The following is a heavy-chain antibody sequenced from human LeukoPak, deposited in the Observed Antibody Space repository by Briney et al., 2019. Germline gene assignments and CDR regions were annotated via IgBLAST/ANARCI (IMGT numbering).Heavy chain of an antibody. J-gene: IGHJ4*02. CDR2: IYTRGST. V-gene: IGHV4-4*07. CDR3: ARHQLERRHSGFDY. D-gene: IGHD1-1*01. Sequence: SDTLSLTCTVSGGSISSCYWSWIRQPAGKGLEWIGRIYTRGSTNYNPSLKSRVTMSVDTSKNQFSLKLSSVTAADTAVYYCARHQLERRHSGFDYWGQGTLVTVSS. CDR1: GGSISSCY.